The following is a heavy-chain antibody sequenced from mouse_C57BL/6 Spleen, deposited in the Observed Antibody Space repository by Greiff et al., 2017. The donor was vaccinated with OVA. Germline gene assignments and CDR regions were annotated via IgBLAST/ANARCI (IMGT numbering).Heavy chain of an antibody. V-gene: IGHV2-2*01. CDR2: IWSGGST. CDR3: ARNRNDLPYDYAMDY. J-gene: IGHJ4*01. Sequence: QVQLKESGPGLVQPSQSLSITCTVSGFSLTSYGVHWVRQSPGKGLEWLGVIWSGGSTDYNAAFISRLSICKDNPKCQVFFKMNSLQADDTAIYSCARNRNDLPYDYAMDYWGQGTSVTVSS. CDR1: GFSLTSYG. D-gene: IGHD2-3*01.